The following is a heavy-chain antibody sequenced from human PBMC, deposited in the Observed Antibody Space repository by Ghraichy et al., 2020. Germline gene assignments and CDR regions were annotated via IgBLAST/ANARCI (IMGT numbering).Heavy chain of an antibody. Sequence: SETLSLTCTVSGGSISSYYWSWIRQPPGKGLEWIGYIYYSGSTNYNTSRKRRVTISVDTSKNQFSLTLSSVTAADTAVYYCARAGGQLEYYYYYGMDVWGQGTTVTVSS. CDR1: GGSISSYY. CDR2: IYYSGST. J-gene: IGHJ6*02. V-gene: IGHV4-59*01. D-gene: IGHD2-2*01. CDR3: ARAGGQLEYYYYYGMDV.